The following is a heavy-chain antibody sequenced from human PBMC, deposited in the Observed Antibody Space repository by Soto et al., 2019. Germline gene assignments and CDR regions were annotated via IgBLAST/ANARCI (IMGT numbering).Heavy chain of an antibody. J-gene: IGHJ4*02. CDR3: ARDVGSITIFGVVTF. Sequence: GGSLRLSCAASGFTFSSYAMHWVRQAPGKGLEWVAVISYDGSNKYYADSVKGRFTISRDNSKNTLYLQMNSLRAEDTAVYYCARDVGSITIFGVVTFWGQGTLVTVSS. V-gene: IGHV3-30-3*01. CDR2: ISYDGSNK. D-gene: IGHD3-3*01. CDR1: GFTFSSYA.